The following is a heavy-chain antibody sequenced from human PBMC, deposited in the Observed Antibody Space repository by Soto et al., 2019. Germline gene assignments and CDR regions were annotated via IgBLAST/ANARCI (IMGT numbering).Heavy chain of an antibody. CDR2: ISGSGGNT. J-gene: IGHJ4*01. Sequence: GGSLRLSCAASGFTFSSYVMSWVRQAPGKGLEWVSTISGSGGNTFYADSVKGRFTISRDNSKNTLYLQMNSLRADDTAVYYYAKGQDLGVGSFDDWGKGTLVTVSS. CDR1: GFTFSSYV. CDR3: AKGQDLGVGSFDD. D-gene: IGHD3-16*01. V-gene: IGHV3-23*01.